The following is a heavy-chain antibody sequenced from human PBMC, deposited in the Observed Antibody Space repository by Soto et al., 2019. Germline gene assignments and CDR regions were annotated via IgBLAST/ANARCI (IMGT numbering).Heavy chain of an antibody. D-gene: IGHD6-19*01. CDR2: INSDGSST. J-gene: IGHJ4*02. Sequence: PGGSLRLSCAASGFTFSSYWMHWVRQAPGKGLVWVSRINSDGSSTTYADSVKGRFTISRDSAESTLYMQMNSLRAKDTALYYCVRGGEEDSSAWLFFDYWGQGAQVTVSS. CDR1: GFTFSSYW. CDR3: VRGGEEDSSAWLFFDY. V-gene: IGHV3-74*01.